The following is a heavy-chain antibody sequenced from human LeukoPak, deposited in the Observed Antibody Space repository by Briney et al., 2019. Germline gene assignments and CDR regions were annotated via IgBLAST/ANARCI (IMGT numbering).Heavy chain of an antibody. CDR1: GGSFSGYY. Sequence: SETLSLTCAVYGGSFSGYYWSWIRQPPGKGLEWIGEINHSGSTNYNPSLKSRVTISVDTSKNQFSLKLSSVTAADTAVYYCARHASPHYFDYWGQGTLVTVSS. V-gene: IGHV4-34*01. CDR2: INHSGST. CDR3: ARHASPHYFDY. J-gene: IGHJ4*02. D-gene: IGHD3-16*01.